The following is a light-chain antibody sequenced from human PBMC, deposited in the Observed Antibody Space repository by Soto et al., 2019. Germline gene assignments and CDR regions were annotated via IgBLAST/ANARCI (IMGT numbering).Light chain of an antibody. V-gene: IGLV1-36*01. J-gene: IGLJ7*01. CDR3: ATWDDRLNGLV. Sequence: QSVLTQPPSVCGAARQRVTISCSGSNSNIGNNAVNWYQQLPGKAPKLLIYYDDLLPSGVPDRFSGSKSGTSASLAISGLQSEDEADYHCATWDDRLNGLVFGGGTQLTVL. CDR1: NSNIGNNA. CDR2: YDD.